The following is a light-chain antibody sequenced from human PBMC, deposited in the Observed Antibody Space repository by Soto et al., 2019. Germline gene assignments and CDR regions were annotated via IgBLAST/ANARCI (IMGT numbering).Light chain of an antibody. CDR3: QQYNNWPLT. Sequence: ERVMTQAPATRSVSPGERVTLSCRASQSVRDNLAWYQQKPGQAPRLLIYGALTRATGIPARFSGTGSGTEFTLTISSLQSEDFAFYYCQQYNNWPLTFGPGTKVDIK. J-gene: IGKJ3*01. CDR2: GAL. CDR1: QSVRDN. V-gene: IGKV3-15*01.